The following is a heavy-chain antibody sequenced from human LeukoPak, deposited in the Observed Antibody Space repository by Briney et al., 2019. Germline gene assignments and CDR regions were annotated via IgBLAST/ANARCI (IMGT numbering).Heavy chain of an antibody. CDR3: ARASKYSSSWYVWFDP. CDR1: GGSISGYY. V-gene: IGHV4-59*08. Sequence: MPSETLSLTCTVSGGSISGYYWSWSRQPPGKGVEWIGNLYYMRGAWYKSSLKSRVTISVDTSKNQFSLKLSSVTAADTAVYYCARASKYSSSWYVWFDPWGQGTLVTVSS. D-gene: IGHD6-13*01. J-gene: IGHJ5*02. CDR2: LYYMRGA.